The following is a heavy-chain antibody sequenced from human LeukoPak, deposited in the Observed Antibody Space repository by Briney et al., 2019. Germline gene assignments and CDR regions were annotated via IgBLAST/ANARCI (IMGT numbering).Heavy chain of an antibody. CDR3: ARSAPNCSGGSCYLDFDY. J-gene: IGHJ4*02. Sequence: SETLSHTCTVSGGSISSYYWSWIRQPAGKGLEWIGRIYTSGSTNYNPSLKSRVTMSVDTSKNQFSLKLSSVTAADTAVYYCARSAPNCSGGSCYLDFDYWGQGTLVTVSP. CDR1: GGSISSYY. V-gene: IGHV4-4*07. D-gene: IGHD2-15*01. CDR2: IYTSGST.